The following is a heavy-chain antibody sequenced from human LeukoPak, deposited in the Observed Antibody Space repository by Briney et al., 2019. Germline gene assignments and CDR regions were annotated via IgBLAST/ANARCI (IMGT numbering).Heavy chain of an antibody. D-gene: IGHD6-13*01. J-gene: IGHJ6*04. CDR2: IGTAGDP. CDR3: ARGLFPAAAGTRGYYYYYGMDV. Sequence: GGSLRLSCAASGFTFSSYDMHWVRQATGKGLEWVSAIGTAGDPYYPGSVKGRFTISRENAKNSLYLQTNSLRAGDTAVYYCARGLFPAAAGTRGYYYYYGMDVWGKGTTVTVSS. V-gene: IGHV3-13*05. CDR1: GFTFSSYD.